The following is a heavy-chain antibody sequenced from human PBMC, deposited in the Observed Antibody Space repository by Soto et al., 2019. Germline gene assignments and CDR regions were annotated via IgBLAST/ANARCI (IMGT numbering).Heavy chain of an antibody. CDR1: AGSPGPTSYY. V-gene: IGHV4-39*02. J-gene: IGHJ4*02. CDR3: AAYDILTVYFPQYSFAY. Sequence: SETLSLTCTVSAGSPGPTSYYLGWIRQPPGKGLEWIGSIYYSGNTYYNPSLQSRVAMSIDTSNNHFSLKFSSATAADTAVYYCAAYDILTVYFPQYSFAYWGQGALVTVSS. CDR2: IYYSGNT. D-gene: IGHD3-9*01.